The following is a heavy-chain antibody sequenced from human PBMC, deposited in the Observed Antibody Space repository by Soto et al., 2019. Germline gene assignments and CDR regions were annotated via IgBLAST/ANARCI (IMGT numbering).Heavy chain of an antibody. CDR2: INAGNGNT. Sequence: QVQLVQSGAEVKKPGASVKVSCKASGYTFTSYAMHWVRQAPGQRLEWMGWINAGNGNTKHSQKFQGRVTITRDTSASTAYMELSSLRSEDTAVYYCARDFSWFGELIASDYWGQGTLVTVSS. J-gene: IGHJ4*02. V-gene: IGHV1-3*01. D-gene: IGHD3-10*01. CDR3: ARDFSWFGELIASDY. CDR1: GYTFTSYA.